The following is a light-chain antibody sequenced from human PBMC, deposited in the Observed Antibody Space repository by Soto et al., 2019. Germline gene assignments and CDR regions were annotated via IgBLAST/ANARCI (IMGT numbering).Light chain of an antibody. CDR1: SSNIGAGYD. V-gene: IGLV1-40*01. CDR2: GNS. CDR3: QSYDGSLSGVV. Sequence: QSVLTQPPSVSGAPGQRVTISCTGSSSNIGAGYDVHWYQQLPRTAPKLLIYGNSNRPSGVPDRFSGSRSGTSASLAITGLQAEDEADYYCQSYDGSLSGVVFGGGTKVTVL. J-gene: IGLJ2*01.